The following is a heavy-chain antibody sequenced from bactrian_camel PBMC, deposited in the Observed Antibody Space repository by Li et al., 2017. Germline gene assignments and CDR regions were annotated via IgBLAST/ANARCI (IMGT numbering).Heavy chain of an antibody. V-gene: IGHV3S7*01. CDR3: AADVYGLGTIYDTRDFGF. CDR2: ISKDGSRT. D-gene: IGHD5*01. Sequence: VQLVESGGGLVQPGGSLRLSCLASGFTFSSCHMAWVRQAPGKGLEWVSGISKDGSRTYYADSVKGRLTISRDNAKNTVYLQMNSLKPEDTGMYYCAADVYGLGTIYDTRDFGFWGRGTQVTVS. J-gene: IGHJ6*01. CDR1: GFTFSSCH.